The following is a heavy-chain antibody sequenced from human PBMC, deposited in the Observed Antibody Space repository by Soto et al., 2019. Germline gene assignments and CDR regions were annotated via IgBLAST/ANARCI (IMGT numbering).Heavy chain of an antibody. D-gene: IGHD2-15*01. J-gene: IGHJ2*01. CDR1: GSAFSSYG. CDR2: ISPGWRDT. V-gene: IGHV3-64D*06. Sequence: EVKLVESGGALVQPGGSLRLSCSASGSAFSSYGMHWVRHAPGRRLEYVSAISPGWRDTYYADSVKGRFTISRDNSKNTLYLQMDSLRAEDTAVYYCVKKRIVAPGNWYFDLWGRGTLVIVSS. CDR3: VKKRIVAPGNWYFDL.